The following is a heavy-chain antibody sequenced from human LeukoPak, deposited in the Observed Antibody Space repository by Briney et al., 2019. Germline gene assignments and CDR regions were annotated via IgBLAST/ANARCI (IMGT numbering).Heavy chain of an antibody. Sequence: PGRSLRLSCAASGFTFSSYSMNWVRQAPGKGLEWVSSISSSSSYIYYADSAKGRFTISRDNAKNSLYLQMNSLRAEDTAVYYCAREDQHYDFWSGYPVDGNWFDPWGQGTLVTVSS. CDR2: ISSSSSYI. V-gene: IGHV3-21*01. D-gene: IGHD3-3*01. CDR1: GFTFSSYS. CDR3: AREDQHYDFWSGYPVDGNWFDP. J-gene: IGHJ5*02.